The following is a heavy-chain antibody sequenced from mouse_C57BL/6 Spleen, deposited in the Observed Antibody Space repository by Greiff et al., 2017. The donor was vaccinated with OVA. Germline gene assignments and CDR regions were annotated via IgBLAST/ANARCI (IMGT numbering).Heavy chain of an antibody. Sequence: VQLQQSGAELVKPGASVKMSCKASGYTFTSYWITWVKQRPGQGLEWIGDIYPGSGSTNYNEKFKSKATLTVDTSSSTAYMQLSSLTSEDSAVYYCARYYGSSYRYYFDYWGKGTTLTVSS. J-gene: IGHJ2*01. CDR2: IYPGSGST. V-gene: IGHV1-55*01. D-gene: IGHD1-1*01. CDR3: ARYYGSSYRYYFDY. CDR1: GYTFTSYW.